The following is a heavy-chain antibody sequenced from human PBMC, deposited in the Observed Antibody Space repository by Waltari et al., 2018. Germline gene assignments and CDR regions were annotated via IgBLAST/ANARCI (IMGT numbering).Heavy chain of an antibody. Sequence: EVQLLESGGGLVQPGGSLRLSCEASGFPFTNYAMNWVRQAPGKGKEGVSGISGSGERTYYADSVKGRFSISRDNPKNTLYLQMSSLRAEDTAVYYCAKGTNMVITHSYFDCWGQGILVTVSS. V-gene: IGHV3-23*01. CDR1: GFPFTNYA. D-gene: IGHD2-21*01. J-gene: IGHJ4*02. CDR2: ISGSGERT. CDR3: AKGTNMVITHSYFDC.